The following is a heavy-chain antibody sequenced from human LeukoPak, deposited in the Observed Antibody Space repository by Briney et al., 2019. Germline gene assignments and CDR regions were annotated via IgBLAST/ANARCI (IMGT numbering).Heavy chain of an antibody. V-gene: IGHV1-69*13. J-gene: IGHJ3*02. CDR3: ARTRRNYYDSSGSNDAFDI. CDR2: IIPISGTA. D-gene: IGHD3-22*01. Sequence: ASVKVSCKASGGTFSSYAISWVRQAPGQGLEWMGGIIPISGTANYAQKFQGRVTITADESTSTAYMELSSLRSEDTAVYYCARTRRNYYDSSGSNDAFDIWGQGTMVTVSS. CDR1: GGTFSSYA.